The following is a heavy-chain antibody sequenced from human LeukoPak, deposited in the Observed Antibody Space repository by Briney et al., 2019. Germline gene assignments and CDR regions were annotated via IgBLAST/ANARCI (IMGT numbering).Heavy chain of an antibody. Sequence: ASVKVSCKASGCTLIGHYMHWLGQAPGQGLEWMGWINPDSGGTYFAQKFQGRVTMTRDTSISTVYMELSSLRSDDTAMYYCANIPVVFVGFVCGCHPNCGGQGILVTVSS. J-gene: IGHJ4*02. V-gene: IGHV1-2*02. CDR1: GCTLIGHY. CDR2: INPDSGGT. CDR3: ANIPVVFVGFVCGCHPNC. D-gene: IGHD6-19*01.